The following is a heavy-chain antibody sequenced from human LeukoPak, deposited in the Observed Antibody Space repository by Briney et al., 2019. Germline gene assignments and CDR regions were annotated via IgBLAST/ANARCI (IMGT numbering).Heavy chain of an antibody. CDR3: TRMTAGHDY. CDR2: INHSGYA. Sequence: KPSETLSLTCAVSGVSFDDYYWSWVRQTPGKGLEWIGEINHSGYANDSPSLKSRVTLSIDTSRKQFSLNLRSVTVADTGIYYCTRMTAGHDYWGQGTLVPSPQ. CDR1: GVSFDDYY. J-gene: IGHJ4*02. V-gene: IGHV4-34*01. D-gene: IGHD2-21*02.